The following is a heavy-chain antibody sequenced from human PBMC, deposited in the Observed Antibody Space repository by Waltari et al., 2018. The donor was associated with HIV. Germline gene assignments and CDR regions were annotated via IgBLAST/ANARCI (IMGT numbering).Heavy chain of an antibody. CDR1: GLSVSSNY. Sequence: EVQLVETGGGLIQPGGSLRLSCAASGLSVSSNYMNWVRQAPGEGLEGVSVIYRSGGAYYADFVKGRYTISRDNSKNTLYLQMNSLRAEDTAVYYCARVRSIMGRFLGFDYWGQGTLVTVSS. D-gene: IGHD3-3*02. V-gene: IGHV3-53*02. CDR2: IYRSGGA. J-gene: IGHJ4*02. CDR3: ARVRSIMGRFLGFDY.